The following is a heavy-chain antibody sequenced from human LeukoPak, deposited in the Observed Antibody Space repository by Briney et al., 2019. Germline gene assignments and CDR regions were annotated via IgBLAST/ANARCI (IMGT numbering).Heavy chain of an antibody. V-gene: IGHV3-30-3*01. CDR3: ARGEYSSGWYEVDFFDY. CDR2: ISYDGSNK. Sequence: GGSLRLSCAASGFTFSSYAMHWVRQAPGKGLEWVAVISYDGSNKYYADSVKGRFTISRDNSKNTLYLQMNSLRAEDTAVYYCARGEYSSGWYEVDFFDYWGQGTLVTVSS. D-gene: IGHD6-19*01. J-gene: IGHJ4*02. CDR1: GFTFSSYA.